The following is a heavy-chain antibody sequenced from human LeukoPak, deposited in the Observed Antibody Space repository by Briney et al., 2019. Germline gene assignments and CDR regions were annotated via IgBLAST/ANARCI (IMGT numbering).Heavy chain of an antibody. CDR1: GGSISSYY. CDR3: ARQGGGFWYFDL. CDR2: IYYSGST. V-gene: IGHV4-59*08. Sequence: PSETLSLTCTVSGGSISSYYWSWIRQPPGKGLEWIGYIYYSGSTNYNPSLKSRATMSVDTSKNQFSLKLSSVTAADTAVYYCARQGGGFWYFDLWGRGTLVTVPS. J-gene: IGHJ2*01. D-gene: IGHD6-25*01.